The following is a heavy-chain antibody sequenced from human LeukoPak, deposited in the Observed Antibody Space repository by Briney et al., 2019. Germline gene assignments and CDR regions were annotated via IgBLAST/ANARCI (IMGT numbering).Heavy chain of an antibody. Sequence: PSQTLSLTCTVSGGSISSGGYYWSWIRQPPGKGLEWIGYIYHSGSTYYNPSLKSRVTISVDTSKNQFSLKLSSVTAADTAVYYCARVTMVRGAVDYWGQGTLVTVSS. CDR3: ARVTMVRGAVDY. CDR1: GGSISSGGYY. CDR2: IYHSGST. V-gene: IGHV4-30-2*01. J-gene: IGHJ4*02. D-gene: IGHD3-10*01.